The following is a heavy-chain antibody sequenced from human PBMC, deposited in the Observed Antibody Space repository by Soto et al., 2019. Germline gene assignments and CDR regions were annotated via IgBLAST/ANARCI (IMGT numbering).Heavy chain of an antibody. CDR3: AREGGESSDGLYYFDS. J-gene: IGHJ4*02. CDR1: GGSTSSDNY. D-gene: IGHD3-16*01. CDR2: IYYSGNT. Sequence: LCRACPVSGGSTSSDNYWSWIRQAPGKGLEWIGHIYYSGNTDYNPSLKSRLAISIDTSKNQFSLTLSSVTAADTAVYFCAREGGESSDGLYYFDSWGQGSLVTVSS. V-gene: IGHV4-30-4*01.